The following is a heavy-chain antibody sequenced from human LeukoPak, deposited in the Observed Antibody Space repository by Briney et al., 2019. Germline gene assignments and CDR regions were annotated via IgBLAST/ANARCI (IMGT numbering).Heavy chain of an antibody. CDR1: GFTFSNYG. CDR3: ARALYSSGWHGRQFQH. J-gene: IGHJ1*01. Sequence: GGSLRLSCAASGFTFSNYGMHWGRQAPGKGLEWVSVIWHDGSDKYYADSVKGRFTISRDNSKNTVYLQMNSLRAEDTALYYCARALYSSGWHGRQFQHWGQGTLVTVSS. V-gene: IGHV3-33*08. D-gene: IGHD6-19*01. CDR2: IWHDGSDK.